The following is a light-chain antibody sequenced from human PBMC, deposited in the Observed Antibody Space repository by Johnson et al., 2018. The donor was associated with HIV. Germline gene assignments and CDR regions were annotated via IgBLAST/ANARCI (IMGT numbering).Light chain of an antibody. CDR1: HSNIGNNY. V-gene: IGLV1-51*01. Sequence: QSVLTQPPSVSAAPGQKVTISCSGSHSNIGNNYVSWYQQFPGTAPKLLISNNDKRPSGIPDRFSGSRSGTSATLGITGLQTGDEADYYCGTWDSSLSAYVFGTGTKVTV. J-gene: IGLJ1*01. CDR2: NND. CDR3: GTWDSSLSAYV.